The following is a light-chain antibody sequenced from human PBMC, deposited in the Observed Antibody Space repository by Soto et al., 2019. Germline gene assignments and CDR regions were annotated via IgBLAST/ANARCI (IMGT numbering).Light chain of an antibody. J-gene: IGKJ4*01. V-gene: IGKV4-1*01. CDR1: QSLLYSVTNKNY. CDR2: WAS. CDR3: QQYYSTPLT. Sequence: DVVMTQSPDSLAVSLGERATINCRSSQSLLYSVTNKNYLAWYQQKPGQPPKMLIYWASSRQPGIPDRFRGSGSGTDFTLTITNLQAEDVAVYYCQQYYSTPLTFGGGTKVEIK.